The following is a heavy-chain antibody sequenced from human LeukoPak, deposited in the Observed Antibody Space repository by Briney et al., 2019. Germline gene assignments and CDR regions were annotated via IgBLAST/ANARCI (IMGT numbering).Heavy chain of an antibody. CDR3: ARDHGP. V-gene: IGHV3-48*02. Sequence: PGGSLRLSCAAXGFXXXXYSMXXXXXXPGXGLEWVSYISXXSSTIYYEDYVKGRFTISRDNAKNSLYLQMNSLRDEDTAVYYCARDHGPYGQGTLVTVSS. CDR2: ISXXSSTI. CDR1: GFXXXXYS. J-gene: IGHJ5*02.